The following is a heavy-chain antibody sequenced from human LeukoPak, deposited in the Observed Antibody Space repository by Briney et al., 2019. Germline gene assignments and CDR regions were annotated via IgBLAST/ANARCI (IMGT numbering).Heavy chain of an antibody. CDR2: ISGSGGST. CDR1: GFTFSSYA. Sequence: GGSLRLSCAASGFTFSSYAMSWVRQAPGKGLEWVSAISGSGGSTYYADSVKGRFTISRDNSKNTLYLQMNSLRAEDTAVYYCAKESVLRFLEWLPHHNWFDPWGQGTLVTVSS. D-gene: IGHD3-3*01. J-gene: IGHJ5*02. V-gene: IGHV3-23*01. CDR3: AKESVLRFLEWLPHHNWFDP.